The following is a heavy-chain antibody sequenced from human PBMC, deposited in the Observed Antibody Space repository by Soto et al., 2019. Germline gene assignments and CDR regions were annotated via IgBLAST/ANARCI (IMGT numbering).Heavy chain of an antibody. CDR2: ISAYNGNT. CDR1: GYTFTSYG. J-gene: IGHJ6*02. V-gene: IGHV1-18*01. D-gene: IGHD2-2*01. Sequence: QVQLVQSGAEVKKPGASVKVSCKASGYTFTSYGISWVRQAPGQGLEWMGWISAYNGNTNYAQKLQGRVTMTTDTTTSTDYRELGSLRSDDTAVYYCSRTRSVFQYGMDVWGQGSTFTVSS. CDR3: SRTRSVFQYGMDV.